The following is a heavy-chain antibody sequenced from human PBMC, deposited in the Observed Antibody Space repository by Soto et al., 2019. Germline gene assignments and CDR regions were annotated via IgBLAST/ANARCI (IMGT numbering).Heavy chain of an antibody. CDR3: ARVLTRYCSGGSCCSGWFDP. CDR2: IIPIFGTA. D-gene: IGHD2-15*01. CDR1: GGTFSSYA. J-gene: IGHJ5*02. V-gene: IGHV1-69*01. Sequence: QVQLVQSGAEVKKPGSSVKVSCKASGGTFSSYAISWVRQAPGQGLEWMGGIIPIFGTANYAQKFQGRVTITADESTSTAYMELSSLRSEDTAVYYCARVLTRYCSGGSCCSGWFDPWGQGTLVTVSS.